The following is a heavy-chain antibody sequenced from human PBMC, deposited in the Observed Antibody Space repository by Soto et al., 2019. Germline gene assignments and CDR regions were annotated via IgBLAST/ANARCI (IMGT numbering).Heavy chain of an antibody. D-gene: IGHD4-17*01. CDR2: IYWDDDK. J-gene: IGHJ4*02. CDR3: THIAITVTTH. Sequence: QITLKESGPTLVKPTQTLTLTCTCSGFSLSTSGVGVGWIRQPPGKALEWLALIYWDDDKRYNPSLKSRLTITIDTSINQAVLTMTNMDPVDTATYYCTHIAITVTTHWGQGTLVTVSS. V-gene: IGHV2-5*02. CDR1: GFSLSTSGVG.